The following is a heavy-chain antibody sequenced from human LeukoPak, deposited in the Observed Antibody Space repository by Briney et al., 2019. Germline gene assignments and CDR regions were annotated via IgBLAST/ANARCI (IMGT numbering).Heavy chain of an antibody. J-gene: IGHJ6*02. CDR1: GFTFSSYA. D-gene: IGHD4-17*01. CDR3: AKSGTVTGYYRMDV. CDR2: ISGSSGST. Sequence: PGGSLRLSCAAPGFTFSSYAMSWVRQAPGKGLEWVSAISGSSGSTYYADSVKGRFTISRDNSKNTLYLQMNSLRAEDTAVYYCAKSGTVTGYYRMDVWGQGTTVTVSS. V-gene: IGHV3-23*01.